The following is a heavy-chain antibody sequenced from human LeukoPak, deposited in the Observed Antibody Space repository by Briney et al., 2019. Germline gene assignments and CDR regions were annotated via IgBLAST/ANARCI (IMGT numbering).Heavy chain of an antibody. CDR1: GGSISSSSYY. J-gene: IGHJ5*02. CDR2: IYYSGST. CDR3: ARQARAGPILRLGELSSP. V-gene: IGHV4-39*01. D-gene: IGHD3-16*02. Sequence: SETLSLTCTVSGGSISSSSYYWGWIRQPPGKGLEWIGSIYYSGSTYYNPSLKSRVTISVDTSKNQFSLKLSSVTAADTAVYYCARQARAGPILRLGELSSPWGQGTLVTVS.